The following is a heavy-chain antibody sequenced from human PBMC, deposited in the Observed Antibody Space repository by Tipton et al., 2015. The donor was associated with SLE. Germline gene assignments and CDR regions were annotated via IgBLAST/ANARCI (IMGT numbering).Heavy chain of an antibody. D-gene: IGHD4/OR15-4a*01. V-gene: IGHV1-69*05. CDR3: AGAQSGLRYFQH. Sequence: AEVKKPGSSVKVSCKASGGTFSSYAISWVRQAPGQGLEWMGGIIPILGIVNYAQKFQGRVTITTDESTSTAYMELSSLRSEDTAVYYCAGAQSGLRYFQHWGQGTLVTVSS. J-gene: IGHJ1*01. CDR1: GGTFSSYA. CDR2: IIPILGIV.